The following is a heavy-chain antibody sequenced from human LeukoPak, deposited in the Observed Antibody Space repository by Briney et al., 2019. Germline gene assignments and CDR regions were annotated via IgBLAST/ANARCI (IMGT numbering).Heavy chain of an antibody. D-gene: IGHD3-10*01. Sequence: ASVKVSCKASGYTFTSYAMHWVRQAPGQRLEWMGWINAGNGNTKYSQKFQGRVTITRDTSASTAYMELSSLRSEDTAVYYCARGELGSANWFDPWGQGTLVTVSS. CDR3: ARGELGSANWFDP. V-gene: IGHV1-3*01. J-gene: IGHJ5*02. CDR1: GYTFTSYA. CDR2: INAGNGNT.